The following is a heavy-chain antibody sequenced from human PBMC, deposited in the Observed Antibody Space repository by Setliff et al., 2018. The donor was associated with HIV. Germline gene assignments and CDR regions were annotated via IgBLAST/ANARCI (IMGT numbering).Heavy chain of an antibody. Sequence: GGSLRLSCAASGFTFSNYPMTWVRQAPGKGLEWVSVLSGSGGSTYYADSVKGRFTISRDNSKNTLYLQMHSLRAEDTAVYYCARAYYHHSGAYWSTDYYYSYIDVWGKGTTVTVSS. CDR2: LSGSGGST. V-gene: IGHV3-23*01. D-gene: IGHD3-22*01. J-gene: IGHJ6*03. CDR3: ARAYYHHSGAYWSTDYYYSYIDV. CDR1: GFTFSNYP.